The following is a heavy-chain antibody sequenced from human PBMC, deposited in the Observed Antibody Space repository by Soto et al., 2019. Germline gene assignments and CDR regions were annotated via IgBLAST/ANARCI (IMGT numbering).Heavy chain of an antibody. J-gene: IGHJ4*02. CDR1: GFIFSNYA. Sequence: GGSLRLSCAASGFIFSNYAMGWVRQAPGKGLEWFSGINRNGSNAYYADSVNGRFDMSRDNAKNTLYLEVNSLRAEETAVYYCGKEKREIIQDDFWSGEFDYWGQGTLVTVSS. V-gene: IGHV3-23*05. CDR2: INRNGSNA. CDR3: GKEKREIIQDDFWSGEFDY. D-gene: IGHD3-3*01.